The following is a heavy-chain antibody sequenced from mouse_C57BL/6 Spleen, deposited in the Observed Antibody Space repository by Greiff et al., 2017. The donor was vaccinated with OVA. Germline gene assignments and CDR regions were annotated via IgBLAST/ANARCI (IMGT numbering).Heavy chain of an antibody. CDR2: ISSGGSYT. V-gene: IGHV5-6*01. CDR1: GFTFSSYG. CDR3: ARHGDQRGGWYFDV. J-gene: IGHJ1*03. Sequence: EVKLVESGGDLVKPGGSLKLSCAASGFTFSSYGMSWVRQTPDKRLEWVATISSGGSYTYYPDSVKGRFTISRDNAKNTLYLQMSSLKSEDTAMYYCARHGDQRGGWYFDVWGTGTTVTVSS.